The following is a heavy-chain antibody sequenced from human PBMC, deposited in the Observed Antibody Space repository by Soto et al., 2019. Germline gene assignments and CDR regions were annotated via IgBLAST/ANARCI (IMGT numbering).Heavy chain of an antibody. J-gene: IGHJ3*01. CDR2: ISAFNGDT. D-gene: IGHD3-16*01. CDR3: ARGDGLGPTEAFDF. CDR1: GYTFSNYG. Sequence: ASVKVSCKASGYTFSNYGVSWVRQAPGQGLEWMGWISAFNGDTDYGPKVQGRVNMTTDTSTSTAYMELGSLRSDDTAVYYCARGDGLGPTEAFDFWGQGTMVTVSS. V-gene: IGHV1-18*01.